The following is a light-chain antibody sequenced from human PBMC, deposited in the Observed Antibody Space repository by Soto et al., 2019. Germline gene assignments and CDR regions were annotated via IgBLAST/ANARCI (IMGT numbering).Light chain of an antibody. Sequence: EIVVTQSPATLSVSPGERATLSCRASQSISSNSLAWYQQKPGQAPRLFIYGASSRATGIPDRFSGSGSGTHFTLTISRLEPEDFALYYCQQYGSSPRITFGQGTRLEIK. V-gene: IGKV3-20*01. CDR3: QQYGSSPRIT. CDR1: QSISSNS. CDR2: GAS. J-gene: IGKJ5*01.